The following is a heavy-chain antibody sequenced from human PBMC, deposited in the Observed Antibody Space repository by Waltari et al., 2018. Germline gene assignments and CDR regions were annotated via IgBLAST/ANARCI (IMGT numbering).Heavy chain of an antibody. Sequence: EVQLLQSGAEVKKPGATVKISCKSSGYTFTDYYIHWVKQTPGKGLEWMGRVGPKDGETIYAEKFQDRVTISADTSTDTVYMIMNGLRCDDTALYFCSRSGSDDWFDPWGRGTPVTVVS. CDR1: GYTFTDYY. CDR3: SRSGSDDWFDP. CDR2: VGPKDGET. D-gene: IGHD2-15*01. V-gene: IGHV1-69-2*01. J-gene: IGHJ5*02.